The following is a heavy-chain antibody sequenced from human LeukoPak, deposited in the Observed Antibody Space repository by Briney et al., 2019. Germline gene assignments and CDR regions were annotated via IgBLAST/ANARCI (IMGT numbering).Heavy chain of an antibody. V-gene: IGHV1-3*01. Sequence: GASVKVSCKASGYSFTSYAMHWVRQAPGQRLEWMGWINGGNGNTKYSDKFQGRVTITRDTSASTDYMELSSLRSEDTAVFYCVIVWFEEILGWGQGTLVTVSS. D-gene: IGHD3-10*01. CDR3: VIVWFEEILG. CDR1: GYSFTSYA. J-gene: IGHJ4*02. CDR2: INGGNGNT.